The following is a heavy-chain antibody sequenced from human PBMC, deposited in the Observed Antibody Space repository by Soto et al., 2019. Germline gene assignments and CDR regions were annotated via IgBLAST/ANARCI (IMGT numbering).Heavy chain of an antibody. CDR2: IYHTGNT. CDR1: GYSISSGYN. CDR3: AREGSGATDY. D-gene: IGHD1-26*01. Sequence: PSETLSLTCSVSGYSISSGYNWVWIRQPPGKGLEWIGSIYHTGNTMTNPSLQGRLTIAVETSKNQFSLSVRSVTAADTAVYFCAREGSGATDYWGQGTLVTVSS. J-gene: IGHJ4*02. V-gene: IGHV4-38-2*02.